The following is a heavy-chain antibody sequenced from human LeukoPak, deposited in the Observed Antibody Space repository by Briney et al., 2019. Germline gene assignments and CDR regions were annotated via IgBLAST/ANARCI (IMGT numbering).Heavy chain of an antibody. D-gene: IGHD2-21*01. Sequence: SQTLSLTCTVSSGSISSGDYYWSWIRQPPGKGLEWIGYIYYSGSTYYNPSLKSRVTISVDTSKNQFSLNLRSVTAADTAVYYCARVGIYCGGDCYSVKYWGQGTLATVSS. CDR3: ARVGIYCGGDCYSVKY. V-gene: IGHV4-30-4*08. CDR1: SGSISSGDYY. CDR2: IYYSGST. J-gene: IGHJ4*02.